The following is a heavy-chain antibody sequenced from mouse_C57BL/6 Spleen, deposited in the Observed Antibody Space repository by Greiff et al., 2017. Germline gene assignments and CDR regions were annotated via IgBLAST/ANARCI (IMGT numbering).Heavy chain of an antibody. CDR2: INPNNGGT. J-gene: IGHJ1*03. V-gene: IGHV1-22*01. CDR1: GYTFTDYN. CDR3: ERLDCSNEWYFDV. Sequence: VQLQQSGPELVKPGASVKMSCKASGYTFTDYNMHWVKQSHGQSLEWIGYINPNNGGTSYNPKFKGKATLTVNKSSSTAYMELRSLTSEDAAVYYCERLDCSNEWYFDVWGTGTTVTVSS. D-gene: IGHD2-5*01.